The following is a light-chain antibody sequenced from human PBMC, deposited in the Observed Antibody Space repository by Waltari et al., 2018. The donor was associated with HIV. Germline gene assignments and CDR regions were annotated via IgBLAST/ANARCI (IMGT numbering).Light chain of an antibody. V-gene: IGLV2-23*02. Sequence: QSALTQPASVSGSPGQSITISCTGTSSDVGSYNLVSWYQQHPGKAPKRMIYEVSKLPSGVSNRFSGSKSGNTASLTISGLQAEDEADYYCCSYAGSSTFVVFGGGTKLTVL. J-gene: IGLJ2*01. CDR1: SSDVGSYNL. CDR3: CSYAGSSTFVV. CDR2: EVS.